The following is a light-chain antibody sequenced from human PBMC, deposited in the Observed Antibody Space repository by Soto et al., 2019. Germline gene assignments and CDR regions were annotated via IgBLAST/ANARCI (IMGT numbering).Light chain of an antibody. V-gene: IGKV1-5*01. CDR3: QQYNSYSFT. Sequence: DIQMTQSPSTLSASVGDRVTITCRASQSISSWLAWYQQKPGKAPKLLIYDASSLESGVPSRFSGSGSGTEFTLTISRLQPDDFATYYCQQYNSYSFTFGPGPKVDIK. CDR2: DAS. CDR1: QSISSW. J-gene: IGKJ3*01.